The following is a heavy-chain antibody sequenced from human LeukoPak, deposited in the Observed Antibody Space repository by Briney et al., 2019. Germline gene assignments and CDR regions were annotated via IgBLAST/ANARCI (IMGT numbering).Heavy chain of an antibody. CDR2: IYYSGST. V-gene: IGHV4-59*01. Sequence: PSETLSLTCTVSGGSISSYYWSWIRQPPGKGLECIGYIYYSGSTNYNPSLKSRVTISVDTSKNQFSLKLSSVTAADTAVYYCARGYYDFWSGYYAAGGFDPWGQGTLVTVSS. CDR1: GGSISSYY. CDR3: ARGYYDFWSGYYAAGGFDP. J-gene: IGHJ5*02. D-gene: IGHD3-3*01.